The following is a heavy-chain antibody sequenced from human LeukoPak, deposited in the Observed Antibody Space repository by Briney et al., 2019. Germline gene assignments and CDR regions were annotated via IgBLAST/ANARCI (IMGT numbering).Heavy chain of an antibody. J-gene: IGHJ5*02. CDR1: GYSFTSYW. D-gene: IGHD3-3*01. CDR2: IYPGDSDT. V-gene: IGHV5-51*01. CDR3: ARLSDFWSGYYTGWFDP. Sequence: GESLKISCKGSGYSFTSYWIGWVRQMPGKGLEWMGIIYPGDSDTRYSPSFQGQVTISADKSISTAYLQWSSLKASDTAMYYRARLSDFWSGYYTGWFDPWGQGTLVTVSS.